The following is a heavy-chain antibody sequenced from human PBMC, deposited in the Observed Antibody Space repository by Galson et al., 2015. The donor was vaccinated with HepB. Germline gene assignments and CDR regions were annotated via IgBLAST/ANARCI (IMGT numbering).Heavy chain of an antibody. CDR1: GFTFSSYS. Sequence: SLRLSCAASGFTFSSYSMNWVRQAPGKGLEWVSLISSSSCYIYYADSVKGRFTISRDNANNSLYLQMNSLRAEDTAVYYCARDLGFFDWLLVDAFDIWGQGTMVTVSS. J-gene: IGHJ3*02. CDR3: ARDLGFFDWLLVDAFDI. V-gene: IGHV3-21*01. D-gene: IGHD3-9*01. CDR2: ISSSSCYI.